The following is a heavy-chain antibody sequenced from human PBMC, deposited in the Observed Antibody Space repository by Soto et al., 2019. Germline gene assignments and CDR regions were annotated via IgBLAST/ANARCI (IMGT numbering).Heavy chain of an antibody. V-gene: IGHV3-33*01. Sequence: GGSLRLSCAASGFTFSSYGMHWVRQAPGKGLEWVAVIWYDGSNKYYADSVKGRFTISRDNSKNTLYLQMNSLRAEDTAVYYCARGPREGSGSWYYYYYMDVWGKGTTVTVSS. CDR2: IWYDGSNK. CDR1: GFTFSSYG. CDR3: ARGPREGSGSWYYYYYMDV. J-gene: IGHJ6*03. D-gene: IGHD3-10*01.